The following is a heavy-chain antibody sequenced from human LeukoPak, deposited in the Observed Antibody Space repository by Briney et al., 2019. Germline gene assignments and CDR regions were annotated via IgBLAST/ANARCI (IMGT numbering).Heavy chain of an antibody. D-gene: IGHD2-15*01. CDR2: IYHSGST. Sequence: TSQTLSLTCAVSGGSISSGGYSWSWIRQPPGKGLEWIGYIYHSGSTYYNPSLKSRVTISVDRSKNQFSLKLSSVTAADTAVYYCARGVCSGGSCYTYDYWGQGTLVTVSS. CDR1: GGSISSGGYS. J-gene: IGHJ4*02. CDR3: ARGVCSGGSCYTYDY. V-gene: IGHV4-30-2*01.